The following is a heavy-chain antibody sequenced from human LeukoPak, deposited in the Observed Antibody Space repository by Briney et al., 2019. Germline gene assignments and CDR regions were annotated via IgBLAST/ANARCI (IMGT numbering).Heavy chain of an antibody. CDR3: GRVDHLQQQLATDY. D-gene: IGHD6-13*01. V-gene: IGHV3-38-3*01. CDR1: GFTVSSNY. J-gene: IGHJ4*02. CDR2: ISGGST. Sequence: SGGSLRLSCAASGFTVSSNYMSWVRQAPGKGLEWVSSISGGSTYYADSRKGRFTISRDNAKNSLYLQMNSLRAEDTAVYYRGRVDHLQQQLATDYWGQGTLVTVSS.